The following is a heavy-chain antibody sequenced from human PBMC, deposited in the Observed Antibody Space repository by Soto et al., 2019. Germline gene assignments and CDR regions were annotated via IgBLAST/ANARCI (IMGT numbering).Heavy chain of an antibody. J-gene: IGHJ6*02. V-gene: IGHV3-30-3*01. Sequence: LRLSCAASGFTFSSYAMHWVRQAPGKGLEWVAVISYDGSNKYYADSVKGRFTISRDNSKNTLYLQMNSLRAEDTAVYYCTRSDSGYGADYYYGMDVWGQGTTVTVSS. CDR2: ISYDGSNK. CDR3: TRSDSGYGADYYYGMDV. CDR1: GFTFSSYA. D-gene: IGHD5-12*01.